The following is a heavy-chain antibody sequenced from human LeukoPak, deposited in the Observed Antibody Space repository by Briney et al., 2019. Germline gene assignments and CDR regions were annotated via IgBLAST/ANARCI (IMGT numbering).Heavy chain of an antibody. V-gene: IGHV3-49*04. D-gene: IGHD6-19*01. CDR2: IRSKAYGGTT. Sequence: HPGRSLRLSCTASGFTFGDYAMSWVRQAPGKGLEWVGFIRSKAYGGTTEYAASVKGRFTISRDDSKSIAYLQMNSLKTEDTAVYYCTRVRIAVAGRGRYFDYWGQEPWSPSPQ. J-gene: IGHJ4*01. CDR3: TRVRIAVAGRGRYFDY. CDR1: GFTFGDYA.